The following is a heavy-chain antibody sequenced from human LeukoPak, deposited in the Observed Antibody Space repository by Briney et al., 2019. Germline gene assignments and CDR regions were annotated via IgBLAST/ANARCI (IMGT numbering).Heavy chain of an antibody. CDR1: GGSISSGSYY. J-gene: IGHJ2*01. V-gene: IGHV4-61*01. Sequence: PSETLSLTCTVSGGSISSGSYYWSWSRQPPGKGLEWVGYIYYSGGTNYNPSLKSRVTISVDTSKNQFSLKLSSVTAADTAVYYCARSKFGETWYFDLWGRGTLVTVSS. D-gene: IGHD3-10*02. CDR2: IYYSGGT. CDR3: ARSKFGETWYFDL.